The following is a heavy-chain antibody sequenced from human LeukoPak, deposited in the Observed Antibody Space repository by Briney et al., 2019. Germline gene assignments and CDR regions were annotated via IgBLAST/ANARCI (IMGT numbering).Heavy chain of an antibody. J-gene: IGHJ3*02. CDR1: GFTFSSYW. CDR2: INIDGSTT. D-gene: IGHD1-1*01. Sequence: GGSLRLSCAASGFTFSSYWMHWVRQAPGKGLVWVSRINIDGSTTNYADSVKGRFTISRDNAKNTLYLQMNSLRAEDTAVYYCAREGRPDAFDIWGQGTMVTVSS. V-gene: IGHV3-74*01. CDR3: AREGRPDAFDI.